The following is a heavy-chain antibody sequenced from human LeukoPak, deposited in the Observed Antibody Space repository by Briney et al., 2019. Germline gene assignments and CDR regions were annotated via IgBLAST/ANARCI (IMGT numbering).Heavy chain of an antibody. Sequence: GRSLRLSCSASGFTFGDYVMNWFRQAPGEGLEWVGFIRSENYAGTTEYAAPVKGRFTISRDDSKTIAYLQMNSLRTEDTAVYYCTRGRWQQQPVFDYWGQGTLVTVSS. D-gene: IGHD6-13*01. J-gene: IGHJ4*02. CDR1: GFTFGDYV. CDR2: IRSENYAGTT. V-gene: IGHV3-49*03. CDR3: TRGRWQQQPVFDY.